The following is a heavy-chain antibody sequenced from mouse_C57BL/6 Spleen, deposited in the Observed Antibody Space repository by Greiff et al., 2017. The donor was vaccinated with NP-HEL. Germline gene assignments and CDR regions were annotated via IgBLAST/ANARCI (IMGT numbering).Heavy chain of an antibody. J-gene: IGHJ2*01. D-gene: IGHD2-1*01. V-gene: IGHV1-61*01. CDR2: IYPSDSET. Sequence: QLQQPGAELVRPGSSVKLSCKASGYTFTSYWMDWVKQRPGQGLEWIGNIYPSDSETHYNQKFKDKATLTVDKSSSTAYMQLSSLTSEDSAVYYCARGIYYGNYVYYFDYWGQGTTLTVSS. CDR1: GYTFTSYW. CDR3: ARGIYYGNYVYYFDY.